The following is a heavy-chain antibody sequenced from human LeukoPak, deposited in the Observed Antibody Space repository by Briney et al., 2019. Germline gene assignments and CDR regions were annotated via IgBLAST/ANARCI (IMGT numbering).Heavy chain of an antibody. Sequence: TSETLSLTGTVSGGSISSSSYYWGWIRQPPGKGLEWIGSIYYSGSTYYNPSLKGRVTISVDTSKNQFSLKLSSVTAADTAVYYCAGVSRVMPIWSGYFHYYGMDVWGQGTTVTVSS. J-gene: IGHJ6*02. CDR1: GGSISSSSYY. CDR2: IYYSGST. V-gene: IGHV4-39*01. CDR3: AGVSRVMPIWSGYFHYYGMDV. D-gene: IGHD3-3*01.